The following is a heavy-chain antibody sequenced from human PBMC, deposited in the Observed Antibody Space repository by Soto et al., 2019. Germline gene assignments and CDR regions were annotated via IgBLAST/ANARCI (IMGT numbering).Heavy chain of an antibody. Sequence: QVQLVQSGAEVKEPGSSVKVSCKASGGGNLRDYRTTWVRRAPGQGLEWMGGIIPKLGSANYAQNCQGRVTITADESTNTVYMELRSLRSDDTAVYYCARGGDGYNVGAVYWCQGTPVTVSS. V-gene: IGHV1-69*01. CDR2: IIPKLGSA. CDR1: GGGNLRDYR. J-gene: IGHJ4*02. CDR3: ARGGDGYNVGAVY. D-gene: IGHD2-21*01.